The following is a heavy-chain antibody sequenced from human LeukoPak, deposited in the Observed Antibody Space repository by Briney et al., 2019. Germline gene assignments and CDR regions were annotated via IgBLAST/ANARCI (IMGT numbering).Heavy chain of an antibody. CDR3: ARGGDYPFDY. Sequence: GGSLRLSCAASGFTFSSYWMHWVRQVPGKGLVWVSRINSGGSSTSHADSVKGRFTISRDNAKSTLYLQMNSLRAEDTAVYYCARGGDYPFDYWGQGTLVTVSS. CDR2: INSGGSST. V-gene: IGHV3-74*01. CDR1: GFTFSSYW. J-gene: IGHJ4*02. D-gene: IGHD4-17*01.